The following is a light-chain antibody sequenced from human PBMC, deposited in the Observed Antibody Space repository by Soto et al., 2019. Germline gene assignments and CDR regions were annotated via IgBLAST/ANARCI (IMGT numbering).Light chain of an antibody. CDR1: QSVNNY. V-gene: IGKV3-11*01. CDR2: DST. CDR3: HQRNQ. Sequence: EIVLTQSPSTLSLSPGERATLSCRASQSVNNYLAWYQQRPGQPPRLLIYDSTNRAAGIPARFSGSRSGTDFTLTISSVEPEDFAMYYCHQRNQFGQGTRLEI. J-gene: IGKJ5*01.